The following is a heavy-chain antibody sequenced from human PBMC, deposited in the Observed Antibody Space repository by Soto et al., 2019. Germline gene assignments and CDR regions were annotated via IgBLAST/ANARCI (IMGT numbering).Heavy chain of an antibody. CDR2: INPNSGGT. Sequence: ASVKVSCKASGYTFTGYYMHWVRQAPGQGFEWMGWINPNSGGTNYAQKFQGWVTMTRDTSISTAYMELSRLRSDDTAVYYCAIIGYSMIVDRSYYFDYWGQGTLVTVSS. CDR3: AIIGYSMIVDRSYYFDY. V-gene: IGHV1-2*04. J-gene: IGHJ4*02. D-gene: IGHD3-22*01. CDR1: GYTFTGYY.